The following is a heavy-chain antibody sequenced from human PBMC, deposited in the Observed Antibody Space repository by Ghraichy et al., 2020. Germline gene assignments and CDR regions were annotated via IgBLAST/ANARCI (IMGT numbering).Heavy chain of an antibody. CDR1: GFTFSSYA. CDR2: FTGSGRRT. D-gene: IGHD3-22*01. Sequence: GGSLRLSCAASGFTFSSYAMSWVRQSPGKGLEWVSAFTGSGRRTYYADSVMGRFTISRDNSKNTVYLQMDSLRAEDTAVYYCAKEHDSSGAEYFDHWGQGILVTVSS. V-gene: IGHV3-23*01. CDR3: AKEHDSSGAEYFDH. J-gene: IGHJ4*02.